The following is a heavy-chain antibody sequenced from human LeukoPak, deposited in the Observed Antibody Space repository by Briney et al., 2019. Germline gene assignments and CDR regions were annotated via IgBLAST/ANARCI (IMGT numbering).Heavy chain of an antibody. D-gene: IGHD1-1*01. CDR3: ASVPFTLSYYWSDAFDI. J-gene: IGHJ3*02. Sequence: GRSLRLSCAASGFNFSSYWMHWVRQAPGKELVWVSRINSGGSSTSYADSVKGRFTISRDNAKNTLYLQMNSLRAEDTAVYYCASVPFTLSYYWSDAFDIRGQGTMVTVSS. CDR1: GFNFSSYW. CDR2: INSGGSST. V-gene: IGHV3-74*01.